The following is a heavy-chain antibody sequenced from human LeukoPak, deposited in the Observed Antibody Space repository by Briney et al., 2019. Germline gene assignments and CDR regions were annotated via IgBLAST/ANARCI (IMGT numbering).Heavy chain of an antibody. CDR3: ARGGEGYSSSSRYYYYYMDV. D-gene: IGHD6-6*01. V-gene: IGHV4-4*07. Sequence: SETLSLTCTVSGGSISSYYWSWIRQPAGKGLEWIGRIYTSGSTNYNPSLKSRVTMSVDTSKNQFSLKLSSVTAADTAVYYCARGGEGYSSSSRYYYYYMDVRGKGTTVTVSS. J-gene: IGHJ6*03. CDR1: GGSISSYY. CDR2: IYTSGST.